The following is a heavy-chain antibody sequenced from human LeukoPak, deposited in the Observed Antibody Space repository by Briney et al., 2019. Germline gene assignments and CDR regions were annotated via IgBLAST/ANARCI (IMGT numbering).Heavy chain of an antibody. CDR2: INPNSGGT. V-gene: IGHV1-2*06. CDR1: GYTFTGYY. CDR3: AREAQLWLHPFDY. J-gene: IGHJ4*02. Sequence: ASVKVSCRASGYTFTGYYMHWVRQAPGQGLEWMGRINPNSGGTNYAQKFQGRVTMTRDTSISTAYMELSSLRAEDTAVYYCAREAQLWLHPFDYWGQGTLVTVSS. D-gene: IGHD5-18*01.